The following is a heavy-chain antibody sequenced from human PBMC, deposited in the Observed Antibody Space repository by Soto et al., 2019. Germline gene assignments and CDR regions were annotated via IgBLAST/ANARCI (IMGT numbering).Heavy chain of an antibody. V-gene: IGHV1-69*13. CDR1: GYTFTSYG. Sequence: SVKVSCKASGYTFTSYGISWVRQAPGQGLEWMGGIIPIFGTANYAQKFQGRVTITADESTSTAYMELSSLRSEDTAVYYCARDRHYDSSGYPTIFDYWGQGTLVTVSS. CDR3: ARDRHYDSSGYPTIFDY. J-gene: IGHJ4*02. D-gene: IGHD3-22*01. CDR2: IIPIFGTA.